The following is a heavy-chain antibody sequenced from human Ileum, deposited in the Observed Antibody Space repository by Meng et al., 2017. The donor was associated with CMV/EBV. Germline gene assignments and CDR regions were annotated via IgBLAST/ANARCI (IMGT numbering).Heavy chain of an antibody. J-gene: IGHJ1*01. D-gene: IGHD1-14*01. CDR2: ISYDSFTK. V-gene: IGHV3-30*04. Sequence: GASLKISCAASGFPFSRFSMHWVRLIPGKGLESLTFISYDSFTKYYADSVKGRFTISRDNSHNTLYLQMNSLSIEDTGVYYCAKRTGTTIEDWGQGTLVTVSS. CDR1: GFPFSRFS. CDR3: AKRTGTTIED.